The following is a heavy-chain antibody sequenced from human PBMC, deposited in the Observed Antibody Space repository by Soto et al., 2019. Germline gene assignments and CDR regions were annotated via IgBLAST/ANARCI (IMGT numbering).Heavy chain of an antibody. CDR2: IHYSGTT. D-gene: IGHD2-15*01. CDR1: DASISGGGYY. Sequence: PSETLSLTCTVSDASISGGGYYWSWIRQHPGKGLEWIGYIHYSGTTSYNPSLKSRLTISVDTSKNQFSLNLTSVTAADTAFYYCARDRSGYGSGRARHFDCRGPGTLVTVS. J-gene: IGHJ4*02. CDR3: ARDRSGYGSGRARHFDC. V-gene: IGHV4-31*03.